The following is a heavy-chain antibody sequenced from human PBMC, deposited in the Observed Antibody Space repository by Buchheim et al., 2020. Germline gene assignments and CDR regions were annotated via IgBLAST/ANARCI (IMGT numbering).Heavy chain of an antibody. CDR3: ARTYSSSWYVRGPFDP. Sequence: QVQLQESGPGLVKPSETLSLTCTVSGGSISSYYWSWIGQPQGKGLEWIGYIYYSGSTKYNPSLKRRVTISVDTSKNQLSLQLSSVTAADTAVYYCARTYSSSWYVRGPFDPWGQGTL. D-gene: IGHD6-13*01. V-gene: IGHV4-59*01. CDR1: GGSISSYY. J-gene: IGHJ5*02. CDR2: IYYSGST.